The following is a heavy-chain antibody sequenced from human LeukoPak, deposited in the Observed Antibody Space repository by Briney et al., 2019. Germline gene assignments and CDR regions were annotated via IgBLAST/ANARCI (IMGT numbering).Heavy chain of an antibody. V-gene: IGHV3-53*01. CDR3: ASPSYSSSLYGMDV. CDR1: GFTVSSNY. CDR2: IYSGGST. J-gene: IGHJ6*02. D-gene: IGHD6-13*01. Sequence: GGSLRLSCAASGFTVSSNYMSWVRQAPGKGLEWVSVIYSGGSTYYADSVKGRFTISRDNSKNTLYLQMNSPRAEDTAVYYCASPSYSSSLYGMDVWGQGTTVTVSS.